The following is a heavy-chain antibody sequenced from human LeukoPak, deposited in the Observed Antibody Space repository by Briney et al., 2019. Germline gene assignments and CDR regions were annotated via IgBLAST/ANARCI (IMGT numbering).Heavy chain of an antibody. Sequence: SETLSLTCTVSGGSISTYYWSWIRQPPGKALEWIGYIHYSGTTNYNPSLKSRVTISLDTSKNQFSLNLSSVTAADTAVYYCARMGGYSGYATHWGQGTLVTVSS. CDR3: ARMGGYSGYATH. J-gene: IGHJ4*02. D-gene: IGHD5-12*01. CDR1: GGSISTYY. CDR2: IHYSGTT. V-gene: IGHV4-59*08.